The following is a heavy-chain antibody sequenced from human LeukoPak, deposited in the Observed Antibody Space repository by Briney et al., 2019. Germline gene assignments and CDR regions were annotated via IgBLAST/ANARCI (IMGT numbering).Heavy chain of an antibody. V-gene: IGHV3-7*03. D-gene: IGHD3-9*01. Sequence: GGSLRLSCAASGFTFNKSWMSWVRQAPGKGPEWVANIKEDGTQKYYVDSVRGRFTISRDNAKNSLYLQMNSLRAEDTALYYCAKAGNYDILTGTPDYWGQGTLVTVSS. CDR1: GFTFNKSW. CDR2: IKEDGTQK. CDR3: AKAGNYDILTGTPDY. J-gene: IGHJ4*02.